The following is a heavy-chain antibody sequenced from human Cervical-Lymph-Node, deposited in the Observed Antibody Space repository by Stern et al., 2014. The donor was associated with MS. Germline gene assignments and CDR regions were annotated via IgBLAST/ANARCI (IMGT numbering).Heavy chain of an antibody. CDR3: ARGNYDVLTDNGGHGFDI. V-gene: IGHV4-61*02. CDR2: IYSSGST. D-gene: IGHD3-9*01. CDR1: GGSISSGNYY. Sequence: QVQLVQSGPGLVKPSQTLSLTCTVSGGSISSGNYYWSWIRQPAGEGLEWIGRIYSSGSTQYNPPLKSRGTISADTSTDQFSMILSSGTAADTAVYYCARGNYDVLTDNGGHGFDIWGQGTMVTVSS. J-gene: IGHJ3*02.